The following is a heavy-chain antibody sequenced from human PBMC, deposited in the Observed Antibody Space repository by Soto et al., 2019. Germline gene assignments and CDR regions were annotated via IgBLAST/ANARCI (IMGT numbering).Heavy chain of an antibody. V-gene: IGHV4-59*01. CDR2: IYLGGSI. CDR3: AREGNLGRWLQPLDF. D-gene: IGHD5-12*01. CDR1: GASIGSYY. J-gene: IGHJ4*02. Sequence: SETLSLTCSVSGASIGSYYYTWIRQTPGKGLEWIGYIYLGGSINYNPSFKSRVIISVDTSKNQFSVRLSSVTAADTAKYFCAREGNLGRWLQPLDFWGQGTLVTVSS.